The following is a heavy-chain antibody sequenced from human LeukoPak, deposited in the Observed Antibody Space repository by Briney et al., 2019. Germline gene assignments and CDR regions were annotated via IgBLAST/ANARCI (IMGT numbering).Heavy chain of an antibody. CDR2: TYCRSKCYN. Sequence: SQTLSLTCAISGDSVSSNSADWNWIRQSPSRGLEWLGRTYCRSKCYNDYEESVKSRITINADTSKNEVSLQLNSVTPEDTAVYYCARNLYHGSGNLLDYWGQGTLVTVSS. CDR1: GDSVSSNSAD. J-gene: IGHJ4*02. D-gene: IGHD3-10*01. V-gene: IGHV6-1*01. CDR3: ARNLYHGSGNLLDY.